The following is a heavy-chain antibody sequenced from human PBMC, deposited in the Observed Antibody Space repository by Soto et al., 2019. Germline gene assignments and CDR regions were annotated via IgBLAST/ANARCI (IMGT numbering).Heavy chain of an antibody. CDR2: IDHSGST. Sequence: QVRLQQWGAGLLKPSETLSLTCAVFGGSFSGHYWSWIRQPPGKGLEWIGEIDHSGSTNYNPSLKSRITISVDTAKNQFSLKWRSVNAADTAVYYCAGGYSAVVAYWGQGTLVTVSS. V-gene: IGHV4-34*02. CDR1: GGSFSGHY. J-gene: IGHJ4*02. D-gene: IGHD3-22*01. CDR3: AGGYSAVVAY.